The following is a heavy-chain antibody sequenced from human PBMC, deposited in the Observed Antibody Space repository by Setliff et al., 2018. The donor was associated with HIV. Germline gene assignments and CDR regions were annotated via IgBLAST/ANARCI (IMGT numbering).Heavy chain of an antibody. CDR1: GGSISSITYY. Sequence: PSETLSLTCSVSGGSISSITYYWSWIRQPAGKGLEWIGHIFNSGTTNYSPSLKSRVSMSVDTSKNQFSLKLTSVTAADTAVYYCAGEVPYYHGDGGRRWLDPWGPGMPVTVSS. D-gene: IGHD1-26*01. CDR3: AGEVPYYHGDGGRRWLDP. CDR2: IFNSGTT. V-gene: IGHV4-61*09. J-gene: IGHJ5*02.